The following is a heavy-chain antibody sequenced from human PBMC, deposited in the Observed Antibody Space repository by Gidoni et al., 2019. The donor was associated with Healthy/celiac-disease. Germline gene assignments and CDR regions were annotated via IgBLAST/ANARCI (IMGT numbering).Heavy chain of an antibody. Sequence: QVQLVQSGAEVKKPGSSVKVSCKASGGTFSSYAISWVRQAPGQGLEWMGGIIPIFGTANYAQKFQGRVTITADEFTSTAYMELSSLRSEDTAVYYCARDFGFAVAGNPSGMDVWGQGTTVTVSS. CDR2: IIPIFGTA. J-gene: IGHJ6*02. CDR1: GGTFSSYA. CDR3: ARDFGFAVAGNPSGMDV. D-gene: IGHD6-19*01. V-gene: IGHV1-69*01.